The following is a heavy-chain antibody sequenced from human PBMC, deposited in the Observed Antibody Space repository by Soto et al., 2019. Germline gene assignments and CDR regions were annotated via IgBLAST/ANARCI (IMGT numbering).Heavy chain of an antibody. Sequence: PSETLSLTCTVSGGSISNGGYYWNWFRQHPGKGLEWIGYIFYSGSTYYNPSLKSRVTISIDTSKNQFSLKLSSVTAAVTAVYYCARVTIPLYSSFDPWGQGTLVTVSS. CDR1: GGSISNGGYY. D-gene: IGHD1-26*01. J-gene: IGHJ5*02. CDR3: ARVTIPLYSSFDP. CDR2: IFYSGST. V-gene: IGHV4-30-4*01.